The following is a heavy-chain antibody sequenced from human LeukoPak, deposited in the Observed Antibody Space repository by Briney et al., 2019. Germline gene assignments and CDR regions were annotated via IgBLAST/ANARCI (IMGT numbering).Heavy chain of an antibody. CDR2: IDPSDSYT. Sequence: GESLKISCKGSGYSFTSYWISWVRPMPGKGLEWMGRIDPSDSYTNYSPSFQGHVTISADKSISTAYLQWSSLKASDTAMYYCARQAMYDFWSGYYTGSRVDYYGMDVWGQGTTVTVSS. CDR1: GYSFTSYW. D-gene: IGHD3-3*01. CDR3: ARQAMYDFWSGYYTGSRVDYYGMDV. J-gene: IGHJ6*02. V-gene: IGHV5-10-1*01.